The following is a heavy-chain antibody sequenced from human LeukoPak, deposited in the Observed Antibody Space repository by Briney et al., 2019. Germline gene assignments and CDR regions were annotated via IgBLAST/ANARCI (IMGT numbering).Heavy chain of an antibody. J-gene: IGHJ4*02. CDR2: IYPGDSDT. CDR3: ARPLGSGSYYNDY. D-gene: IGHD3-10*01. CDR1: GYTFTGYY. V-gene: IGHV5-51*01. Sequence: ASVKVSCKASGYTFTGYYMHWVRQMPGKGLEWMGIIYPGDSDTRYSPSFQGQVTISADKSISTAYLQWSSLKASDTAMYYCARPLGSGSYYNDYWGQGTLVTVSS.